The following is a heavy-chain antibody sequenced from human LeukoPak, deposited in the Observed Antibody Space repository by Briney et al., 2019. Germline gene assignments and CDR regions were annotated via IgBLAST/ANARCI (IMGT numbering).Heavy chain of an antibody. CDR1: RGTFTSYG. Sequence: ASVRVSCKASRGTFTSYGVSWVRQAPGHELEWMGGLLPILEIANNTQKFQGRVSITTDESTSTAYMELGSLRSEDTAVYYCARDLGVILAYNRFDSWGQGTLVTVSS. J-gene: IGHJ5*01. CDR2: LLPILEIA. V-gene: IGHV1-69*05. CDR3: ARDLGVILAYNRFDS. D-gene: IGHD3-16*02.